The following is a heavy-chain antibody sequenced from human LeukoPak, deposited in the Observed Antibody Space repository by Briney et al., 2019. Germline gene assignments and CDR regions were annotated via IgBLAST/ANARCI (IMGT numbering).Heavy chain of an antibody. CDR2: INHSGST. D-gene: IGHD3-3*01. CDR3: ARSLGYDFWSGWFY. Sequence: PSETLSLTCAVYGGSFSGYYWSWIRQPPGKGLEWIGEINHSGSTNYNPSLKSRVTISVDTSKNQFSLKLSSVTAADTAVYYCARSLGYDFWSGWFYWGQGTLVTVSS. V-gene: IGHV4-34*01. CDR1: GGSFSGYY. J-gene: IGHJ4*02.